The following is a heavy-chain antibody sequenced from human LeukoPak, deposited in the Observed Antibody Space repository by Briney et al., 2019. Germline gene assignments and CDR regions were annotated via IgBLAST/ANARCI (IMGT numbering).Heavy chain of an antibody. J-gene: IGHJ4*02. V-gene: IGHV4-39*01. CDR2: IYYSGTT. CDR1: GGSISGTSYY. CDR3: ARQKLYYYDSSGYYGGDFDY. D-gene: IGHD3-22*01. Sequence: PSETLSLTCTVSGGSISGTSYYWGWIRQPPWKGLEWIGSIYYSGTTYYNPSLKSRVTISVDTSKNQFSLKLSSVTAADTAVYYCARQKLYYYDSSGYYGGDFDYWGQGTLVTVSS.